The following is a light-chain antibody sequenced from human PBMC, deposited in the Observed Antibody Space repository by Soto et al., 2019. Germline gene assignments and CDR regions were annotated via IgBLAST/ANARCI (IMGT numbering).Light chain of an antibody. CDR2: DAS. CDR3: QQRSNWPLLT. Sequence: EIVLTQSPATLSLSPGERATLSCRASQSVSNSLAWYQQKPAQDPRLLIYDASNRATGITARFSGSGAGTAFTLTISSIEPEDFAVYYCQQRSNWPLLTFGGGTKVEIK. CDR1: QSVSNS. V-gene: IGKV3-11*01. J-gene: IGKJ4*01.